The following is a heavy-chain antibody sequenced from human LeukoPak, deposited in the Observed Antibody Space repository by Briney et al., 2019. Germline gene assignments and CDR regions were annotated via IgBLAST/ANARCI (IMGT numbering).Heavy chain of an antibody. Sequence: SEILSLTCTVSGGSISSGSYYWSWIRQPAGKGLEWIGRIYASGSTNYNPSLKSRVTISVDTSKNQFSLKLSSVTAADTAVYYCARDDTLRLGSPFDSWGQGTLVTVSS. J-gene: IGHJ4*02. CDR3: ARDDTLRLGSPFDS. CDR2: IYASGST. D-gene: IGHD3-10*01. CDR1: GGSISSGSYY. V-gene: IGHV4-61*02.